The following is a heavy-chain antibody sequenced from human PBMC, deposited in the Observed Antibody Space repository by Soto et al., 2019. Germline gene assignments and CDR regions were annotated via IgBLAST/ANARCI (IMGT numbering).Heavy chain of an antibody. D-gene: IGHD2-21*02. V-gene: IGHV4-4*07. CDR2: IFSSGST. CDR1: GGSITDYS. Sequence: KASETLSLTCTVSGGSITDYSWVWIRQPAGKGLEWIGRIFSSGSTNYNPSLKGRITMSLDTSKNQFSLKLNSATATDTAVYFCARDQGVVVTADNWFDPWGQGILVTVPQ. CDR3: ARDQGVVVTADNWFDP. J-gene: IGHJ5*02.